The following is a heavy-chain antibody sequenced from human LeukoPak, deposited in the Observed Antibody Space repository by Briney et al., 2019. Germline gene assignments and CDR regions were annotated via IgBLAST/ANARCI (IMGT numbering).Heavy chain of an antibody. V-gene: IGHV1-18*01. Sequence: ASVKVSCKASGYTFINYGISWVRQAPGQGLEWMGWISAYNVNTNYAQKLQGRVTMTTERSTSTAYVELRSLRSDDTAVYYCARPAYYDSSGYYYGHYDYWGQGTLVTVSS. CDR1: GYTFINYG. CDR2: ISAYNVNT. J-gene: IGHJ4*02. CDR3: ARPAYYDSSGYYYGHYDY. D-gene: IGHD3-22*01.